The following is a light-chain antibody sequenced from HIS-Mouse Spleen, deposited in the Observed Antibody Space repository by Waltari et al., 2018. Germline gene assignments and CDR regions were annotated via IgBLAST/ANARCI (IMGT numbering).Light chain of an antibody. Sequence: DIQMTQSPSSLSASVGVRVTIPCRASQSISSYLKWYQQKPGKAPKLLIDDASSLQSGVPSRFSGSGSGTDFTLTISSLQPEDFATYYCQQSYSTPGTFGQGTKVEIK. CDR2: DAS. V-gene: IGKV1-39*01. CDR1: QSISSY. CDR3: QQSYSTPGT. J-gene: IGKJ1*01.